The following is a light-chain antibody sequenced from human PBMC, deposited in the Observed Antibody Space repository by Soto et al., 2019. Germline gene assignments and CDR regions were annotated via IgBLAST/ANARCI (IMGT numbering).Light chain of an antibody. CDR2: DDN. CDR1: ASNIGNNS. J-gene: IGLJ1*01. Sequence: QSVLTQPPSVSAAPGQRVTISCSGSASNIGNNSVSWYQQLPGAAPKLLIYDDNNRPSGIPDRFSGSKSGTSATLGITGLQTGDEADYYGGTWETRLPACVFGPGTKLTVL. CDR3: GTWETRLPACV. V-gene: IGLV1-51*01.